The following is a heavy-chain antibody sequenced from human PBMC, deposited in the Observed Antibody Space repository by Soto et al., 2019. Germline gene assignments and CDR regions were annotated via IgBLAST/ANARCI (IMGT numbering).Heavy chain of an antibody. V-gene: IGHV4-30-4*01. CDR2: ISYSGST. D-gene: IGHD1-1*01. J-gene: IGHJ4*02. Sequence: QVQLQESGPGLVKPSQTLSLTCTVSGGSISSGNYYWSWIRQPPGKGLEWIGFISYSGSTYYNATFNSRVTLSLDTYKNQFPLNLNSLTAADTAVYYCATIGTSATGLYYFDYWGQGTLVSVSS. CDR3: ATIGTSATGLYYFDY. CDR1: GGSISSGNYY.